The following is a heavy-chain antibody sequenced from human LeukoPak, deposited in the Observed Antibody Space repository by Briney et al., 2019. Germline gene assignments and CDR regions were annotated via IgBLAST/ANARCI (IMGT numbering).Heavy chain of an antibody. D-gene: IGHD3-22*01. CDR3: ARDKKNDYYDSSGLFDY. Sequence: RASVKVSCKASGYSFTGYYMHWARQAPGQGLEWMGWINPNSGGTKYAQKFQGRVTMTRDTSISTAYMELSSLRSEDTAVHYCARDKKNDYYDSSGLFDYWGQGTLVTVSS. CDR2: INPNSGGT. V-gene: IGHV1-2*02. CDR1: GYSFTGYY. J-gene: IGHJ4*02.